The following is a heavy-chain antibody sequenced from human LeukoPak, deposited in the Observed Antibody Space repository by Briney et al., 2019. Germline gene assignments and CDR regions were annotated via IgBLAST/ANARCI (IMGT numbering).Heavy chain of an antibody. V-gene: IGHV4-59*12. D-gene: IGHD3-3*01. CDR3: ARGRPLYDFWSGYWDYYYYYMDV. J-gene: IGHJ6*03. CDR1: GGSISSYY. Sequence: SETLSLTCTVSGGSISSYYWSWIRQPPGKGLEWIGYIYYSGSTNYNPSLKSRVTISVDTSKNQFSLKLGSVTAADTAVYYCARGRPLYDFWSGYWDYYYYYMDVWGKGTTVTVSS. CDR2: IYYSGST.